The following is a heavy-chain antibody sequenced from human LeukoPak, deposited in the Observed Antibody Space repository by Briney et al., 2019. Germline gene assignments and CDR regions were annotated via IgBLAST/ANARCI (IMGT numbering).Heavy chain of an antibody. D-gene: IGHD2-2*01. Sequence: GGSLRLSCAASGFTFSSYAMSWVRQAPGKGLEWVSTISGSGGSTYYADSVKGRFTISRDNSKNTLYLQMNSLRAEDTAVYYCAKDLVPAATRGWFDPWGQGTLVTVSS. CDR2: ISGSGGST. CDR3: AKDLVPAATRGWFDP. J-gene: IGHJ5*02. CDR1: GFTFSSYA. V-gene: IGHV3-23*01.